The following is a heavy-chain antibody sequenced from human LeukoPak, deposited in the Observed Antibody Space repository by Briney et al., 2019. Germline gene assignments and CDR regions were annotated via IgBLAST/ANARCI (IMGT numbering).Heavy chain of an antibody. Sequence: RGSLRLSCAASGFTLTSYAMRWVRQAPGKGVEWVSAISGSGGSTYYADSVKGRFTISRDNSKNTLYLQMNSLRAEDTAVYYCANTASSGSYYFDYWGQGTLVTVSS. CDR1: GFTLTSYA. CDR2: ISGSGGST. CDR3: ANTASSGSYYFDY. V-gene: IGHV3-23*01. D-gene: IGHD3-22*01. J-gene: IGHJ4*02.